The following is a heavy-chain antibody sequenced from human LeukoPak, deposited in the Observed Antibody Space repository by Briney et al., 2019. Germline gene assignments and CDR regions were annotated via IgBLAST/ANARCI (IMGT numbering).Heavy chain of an antibody. CDR2: IEYSGRT. CDR3: ARLNGSSGWYVASRYYYYGMDG. D-gene: IGHD6-13*01. V-gene: IGHV4-59*08. CDR1: GGSISSNH. Sequence: SETLSLTCTVSGGSISSNHWSWIGQPPGKGLEGIGYIEYSGRTNYNHSLKSRATISVDTSKSQFSLKLSAVTASDTAGYYCARLNGSSGWYVASRYYYYGMDGWGQGTTVTVSS. J-gene: IGHJ6*02.